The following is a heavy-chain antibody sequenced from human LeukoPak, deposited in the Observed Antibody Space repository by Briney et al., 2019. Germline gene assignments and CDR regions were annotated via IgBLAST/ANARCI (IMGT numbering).Heavy chain of an antibody. Sequence: ASVKVSCKASGYTFTNYAMNWVRQAPGQGLEWMGWIHPSTGNPTYAQGFTGRYVFSLDTSVSTTYLQISSLKAEDTAVYYCARAFQSLGGLSLPDYWGQGTLVTVSS. CDR1: GYTFTNYA. V-gene: IGHV7-4-1*02. D-gene: IGHD3-16*02. J-gene: IGHJ4*02. CDR2: IHPSTGNP. CDR3: ARAFQSLGGLSLPDY.